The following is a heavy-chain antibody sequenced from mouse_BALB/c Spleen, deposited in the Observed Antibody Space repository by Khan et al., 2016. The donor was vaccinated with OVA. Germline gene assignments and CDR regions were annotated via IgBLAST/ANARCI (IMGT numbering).Heavy chain of an antibody. J-gene: IGHJ4*01. V-gene: IGHV3-2*02. CDR2: ISSTGST. Sequence: EVQLVESGPGLVKPSQSLSLTCTVTGYSITSDYAWNWIRQFPGNKLEWMGYISSTGSTSYNPSLKSRISITRDISKNQFFLQLKSVTTEDTATYYCARSLYYSYGYAFDCWGRGTSVTVSS. D-gene: IGHD2-12*01. CDR3: ARSLYYSYGYAFDC. CDR1: GYSITSDYA.